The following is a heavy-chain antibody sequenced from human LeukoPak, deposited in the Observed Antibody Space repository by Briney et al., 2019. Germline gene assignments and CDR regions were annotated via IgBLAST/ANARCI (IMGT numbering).Heavy chain of an antibody. D-gene: IGHD4-17*01. CDR2: IYTSGST. J-gene: IGHJ6*02. Sequence: SETLSLTCAVYGGSFSGYYWSWIRQPAGKGLEWIGRIYTSGSTNYNPSLKSRVTMSVDTSKNQFSLKLSSVTAADTAVYYCAREEGYGDPGPYYYYYGMDVWGQGTTVTVSS. CDR1: GGSFSGYY. V-gene: IGHV4-4*07. CDR3: AREEGYGDPGPYYYYYGMDV.